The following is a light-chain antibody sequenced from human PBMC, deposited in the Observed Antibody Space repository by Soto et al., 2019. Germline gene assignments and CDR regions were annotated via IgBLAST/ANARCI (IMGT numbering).Light chain of an antibody. CDR3: QQRSNWPRFT. Sequence: EIVLTQSPATLSLSPGERATLSCRASQSISYYLAWFQQKPGQAPRLLIYDASNRATGIPARFSGSGSGTDFTLTIGSLEPEDFAVYYCQQRSNWPRFTFGPGTKVDIK. J-gene: IGKJ3*01. CDR1: QSISYY. CDR2: DAS. V-gene: IGKV3-11*01.